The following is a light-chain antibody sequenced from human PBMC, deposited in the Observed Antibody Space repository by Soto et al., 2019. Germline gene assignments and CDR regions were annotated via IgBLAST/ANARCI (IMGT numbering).Light chain of an antibody. CDR1: SSNIGNNY. CDR3: ATWDGSLPGEV. J-gene: IGLJ2*01. Sequence: QAVVTQSPSVSAAPGQKVTISCSGSSSNIGNNYVSWYQQLPGTAPKLLIYDNNKRPSGIPDRFSGSKSGTSGTLDITGLQTGDDADYFCATWDGSLPGEVFGGGTKVTVL. V-gene: IGLV1-51*01. CDR2: DNN.